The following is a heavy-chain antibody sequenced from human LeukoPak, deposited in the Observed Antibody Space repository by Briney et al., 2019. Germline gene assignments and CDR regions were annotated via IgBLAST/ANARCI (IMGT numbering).Heavy chain of an antibody. V-gene: IGHV3-30-3*01. CDR3: ARAYDYSNPLDY. CDR1: GFTFSNYA. D-gene: IGHD4-11*01. J-gene: IGHJ4*02. CDR2: ISFDGTDR. Sequence: PGGSLRLSCAASGFTFSNYAIHWVRQAPDKGLEWVAVISFDGTDRFYADSVKGRFTISRGNSKNTLYLQMNSLRAEDTAVYYCARAYDYSNPLDYLGQGTLVTVSS.